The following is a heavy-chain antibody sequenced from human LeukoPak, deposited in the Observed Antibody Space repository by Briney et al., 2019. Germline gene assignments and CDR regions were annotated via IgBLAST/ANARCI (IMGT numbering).Heavy chain of an antibody. J-gene: IGHJ6*03. D-gene: IGHD4-17*01. CDR1: GYTFTSYD. CDR3: ARGDYGDYFGSFYYYMDV. V-gene: IGHV1-8*01. Sequence: ASVKVSCNVSGYTFTSYDINWVRQATGQGLEWMGWMNPNSGNTGYAQKFQGRVTMTRNTSISTAYMELSSLRSEDTAVYYCARGDYGDYFGSFYYYMDVWGKGTRSPSP. CDR2: MNPNSGNT.